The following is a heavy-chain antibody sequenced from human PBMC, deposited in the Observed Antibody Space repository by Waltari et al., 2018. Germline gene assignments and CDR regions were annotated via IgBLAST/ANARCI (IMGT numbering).Heavy chain of an antibody. CDR1: RFTFSNYW. V-gene: IGHV3-7*01. J-gene: IGHJ4*02. Sequence: EVQLVESGGGLAQPGGSLRLSCAASRFTFSNYWMSWVRQAPGKGLEWVANIKQDSGEKYYVDSVRGQFTISRDNAKNSLYLQMNSLRAEDTGVYYCTREEYDYIPAGDSWGQGTLVTVSS. CDR2: IKQDSGEK. CDR3: TREEYDYIPAGDS. D-gene: IGHD3-16*01.